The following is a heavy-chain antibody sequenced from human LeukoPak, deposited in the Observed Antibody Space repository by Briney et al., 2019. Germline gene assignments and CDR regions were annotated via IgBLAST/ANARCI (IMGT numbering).Heavy chain of an antibody. D-gene: IGHD4-17*01. CDR2: ITGSGRGT. J-gene: IGHJ3*02. CDR1: ELTFSNYA. Sequence: GGSLRLSCTASELTFSNYATTWVRQAPGKGLEWVSSITGSGRGTYYADSVKGRFSVSRDNSQNTVFLHMSSLRADDTALYYCSKDPNGDYVGAFDMWGPGTMVTVSS. CDR3: SKDPNGDYVGAFDM. V-gene: IGHV3-23*01.